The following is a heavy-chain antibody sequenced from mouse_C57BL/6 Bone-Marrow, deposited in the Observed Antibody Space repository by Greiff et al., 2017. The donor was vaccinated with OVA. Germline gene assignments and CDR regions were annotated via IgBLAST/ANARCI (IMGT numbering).Heavy chain of an antibody. J-gene: IGHJ3*01. V-gene: IGHV14-4*01. D-gene: IGHD2-4*01. Sequence: EVQRVESGAELVRPGASVKLSCTASGFNIKDDYMHWVKQRPEQGLEWIGWIDPENGDTEYASKFQGKATITADTSSNTAYLQLSSLTSEDTAVYYCTTWVITRFAYWGQGTLVTVSA. CDR3: TTWVITRFAY. CDR2: IDPENGDT. CDR1: GFNIKDDY.